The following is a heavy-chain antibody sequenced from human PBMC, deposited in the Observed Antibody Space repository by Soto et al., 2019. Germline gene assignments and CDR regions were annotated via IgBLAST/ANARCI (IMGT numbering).Heavy chain of an antibody. CDR1: GYTFTGYY. CDR3: ATCSSEYYYYGMDV. CDR2: INPNSGGT. Sequence: SVKGSCKASGYTFTGYYMHWGRQAPVQGLEWMGWINPNSGGTNYAQKFQGWVTMTRDTSISTAYMELSRLRSDDTAVYYCATCSSEYYYYGMDVWGQGTTVTVSS. J-gene: IGHJ6*02. V-gene: IGHV1-2*04. D-gene: IGHD6-6*01.